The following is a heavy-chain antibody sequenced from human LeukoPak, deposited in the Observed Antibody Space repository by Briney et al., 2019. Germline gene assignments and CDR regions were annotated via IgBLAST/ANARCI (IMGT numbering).Heavy chain of an antibody. CDR1: GYTFSNYG. Sequence: GASVTVSCKASGYTFSNYGINWVRQAPGQGLEWMGWFSAYNGNTNYAPNLQGRVTMTTDTPTSTAYMELTSLRSEDTAVYYCARGVGGSSWYFDYWGQGSLVIVSS. V-gene: IGHV1-18*01. D-gene: IGHD6-13*01. CDR3: ARGVGGSSWYFDY. CDR2: FSAYNGNT. J-gene: IGHJ4*02.